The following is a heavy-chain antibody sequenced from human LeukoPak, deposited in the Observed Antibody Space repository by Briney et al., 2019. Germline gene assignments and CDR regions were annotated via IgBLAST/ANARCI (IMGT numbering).Heavy chain of an antibody. CDR1: GYTFTSYG. CDR3: ARDRGDIVLMVYAPLDV. Sequence: GESLKISCKASGYTFTSYGISWVRQAPGQGLESMAWISPYNGNTNYTQKLQGRVTMTTDTSTSTAYMELRSLRSDDTAVYYCARDRGDIVLMVYAPLDVWGKGTTVTVSS. CDR2: ISPYNGNT. V-gene: IGHV1-18*01. J-gene: IGHJ6*04. D-gene: IGHD2-8*01.